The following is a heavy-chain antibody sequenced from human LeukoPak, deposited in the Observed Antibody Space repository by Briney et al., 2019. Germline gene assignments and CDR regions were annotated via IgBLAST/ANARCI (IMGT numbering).Heavy chain of an antibody. CDR1: GDSISSGDYY. V-gene: IGHV4-61*02. J-gene: IGHJ4*02. CDR3: AHGQRGVGHCSGGSCYPIDY. CDR2: ISSSGST. Sequence: SETLSLTCTVSGDSISSGDYYWSWIRQPAGKGLEWIGRISSSGSTNYNPSLKSRVTISVDTSKNQFSLKLSSVTAADTAVYYCAHGQRGVGHCSGGSCYPIDYWGQGTLVTVSS. D-gene: IGHD2-15*01.